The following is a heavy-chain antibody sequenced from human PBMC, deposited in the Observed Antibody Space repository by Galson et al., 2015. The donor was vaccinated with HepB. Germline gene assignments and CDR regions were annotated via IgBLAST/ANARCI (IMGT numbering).Heavy chain of an antibody. J-gene: IGHJ3*02. Sequence: SLRLSCAASGFNFSNNCMHWVRQAPGKGLVWVARINSDRSSISYADSVKGRFTVSRDNAKTTLYLQMNSLRDEDTAVYYCAKDRGHSESYFRSDAFDTWGKGTMVTVSS. CDR3: AKDRGHSESYFRSDAFDT. V-gene: IGHV3-74*01. D-gene: IGHD1-26*01. CDR2: INSDRSSI. CDR1: GFNFSNNC.